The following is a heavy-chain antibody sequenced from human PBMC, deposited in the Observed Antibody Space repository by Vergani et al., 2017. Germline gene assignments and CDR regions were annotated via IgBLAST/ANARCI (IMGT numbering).Heavy chain of an antibody. CDR2: ISYDGSNK. V-gene: IGHV3-30*01. J-gene: IGHJ4*02. D-gene: IGHD2-15*01. CDR1: GFTFSSYA. Sequence: QVQLVESGGGVVQPGRSLRLSCAASGFTFSSYAMHWVRQAPGKGLEWVAVISYDGSNKYYADSVKGRFTISRDNSKNTLYLQMNSLRAEDTAVYYCARDRGFVVVVAATWSTPDYWGQGTLVTVSS. CDR3: ARDRGFVVVVAATWSTPDY.